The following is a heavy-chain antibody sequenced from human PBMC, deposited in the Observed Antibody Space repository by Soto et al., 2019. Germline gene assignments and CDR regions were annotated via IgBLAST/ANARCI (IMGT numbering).Heavy chain of an antibody. CDR1: GFTFDDYA. D-gene: IGHD3-10*01. Sequence: EVQLVESGGGLVQPGRSLRLSCAASGFTFDDYAMHWVRQAPGKGLEWVSGISWNSGSIGYADSVKGRFTISRDNAKNSLYLQMNSLRADDTALYYCAKDFKSGTVFGSNWFDPWGQGTLVTVSS. J-gene: IGHJ5*02. V-gene: IGHV3-9*01. CDR2: ISWNSGSI. CDR3: AKDFKSGTVFGSNWFDP.